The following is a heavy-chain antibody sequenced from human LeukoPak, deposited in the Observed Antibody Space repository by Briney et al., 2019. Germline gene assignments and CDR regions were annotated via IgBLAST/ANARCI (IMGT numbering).Heavy chain of an antibody. J-gene: IGHJ4*02. CDR1: GYTFTSYD. Sequence: PLASVKVSCKASGYTFTSYDINWVRQASGQGLEWMGWMNPTSGNTGYAQKFQGRVTMTRDTSISTAYMELSSLGSEDTAVYFCARGIEAGYDYWGQGTLVTVSS. V-gene: IGHV1-8*01. CDR2: MNPTSGNT. D-gene: IGHD5-12*01. CDR3: ARGIEAGYDY.